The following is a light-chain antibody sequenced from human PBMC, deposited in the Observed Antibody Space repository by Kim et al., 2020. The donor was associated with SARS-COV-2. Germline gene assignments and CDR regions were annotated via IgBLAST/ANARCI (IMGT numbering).Light chain of an antibody. CDR2: EVN. J-gene: IGLJ3*02. Sequence: GQSVTISCTGTSSDVGAYNYVSWYQQYPGKAPKLMISEVNKRPSGVPDRFSGSKSGNTASLTVSGLQAEDEADYYCSSCAGGNNVVFGGGTKLTVL. V-gene: IGLV2-8*01. CDR1: SSDVGAYNY. CDR3: SSCAGGNNVV.